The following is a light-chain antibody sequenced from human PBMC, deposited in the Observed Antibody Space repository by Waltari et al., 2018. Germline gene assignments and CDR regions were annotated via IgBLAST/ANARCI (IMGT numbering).Light chain of an antibody. CDR1: QGISNS. CDR3: QQYYRTPWT. J-gene: IGKJ1*01. Sequence: DIQMTQSPSSLSASVGDRVTITCRASQGISNSLAWYQQKPGNAPKLLLYAASTLETGVPSRFSGSGSGTDYTLTISSLQPEDFATYYCQQYYRTPWTFGQGTKVEIK. CDR2: AAS. V-gene: IGKV1-NL1*01.